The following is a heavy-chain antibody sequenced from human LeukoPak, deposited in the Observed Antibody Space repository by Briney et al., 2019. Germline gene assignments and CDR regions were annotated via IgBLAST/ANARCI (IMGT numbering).Heavy chain of an antibody. J-gene: IGHJ6*02. CDR3: AKDLDSSGPFYFYGMDV. Sequence: GRSLRLSWAAAEFIFRTYCMHWVRQAPSRWLEWLAVISFNGGNRYYADSVKGRFTISRDNSKNTMYLEMNSLRAEDTAFYYCAKDLDSSGPFYFYGMDVWGQGTTVTVSS. CDR1: EFIFRTYC. V-gene: IGHV3-30*18. D-gene: IGHD3-22*01. CDR2: ISFNGGNR.